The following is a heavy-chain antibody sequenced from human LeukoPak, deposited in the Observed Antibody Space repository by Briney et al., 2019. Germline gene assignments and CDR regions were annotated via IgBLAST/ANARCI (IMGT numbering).Heavy chain of an antibody. V-gene: IGHV1-2*02. CDR3: ARDAPYYYDSRSPMGAFDI. Sequence: ASVNLSFKASGYAFSCCYMHWVRQAHGQGLEWMGWSNPNSGGTKYVQKFQGRVTMTRDTSISTAYMELSRLRSDDTAVYYCARDAPYYYDSRSPMGAFDIWGQGTMVTVSS. J-gene: IGHJ3*02. D-gene: IGHD3-22*01. CDR2: SNPNSGGT. CDR1: GYAFSCCY.